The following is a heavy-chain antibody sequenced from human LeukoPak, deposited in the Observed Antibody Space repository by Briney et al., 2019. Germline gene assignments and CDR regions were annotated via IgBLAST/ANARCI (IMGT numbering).Heavy chain of an antibody. J-gene: IGHJ3*01. CDR2: TNPDGRAK. V-gene: IGHV3-7*01. CDR3: ASLNHGRHGAFDF. CDR1: GFAFSSFY. D-gene: IGHD3-16*01. Sequence: PGGSLRLSCAASGFAFSSFYMNWVRQAPGKGLEWVATTNPDGRAKTYVDSVKGRFTIYRDNAKNSLSLQMNSLRAEDTAVFYFASLNHGRHGAFDFWGQGPLVTVSS.